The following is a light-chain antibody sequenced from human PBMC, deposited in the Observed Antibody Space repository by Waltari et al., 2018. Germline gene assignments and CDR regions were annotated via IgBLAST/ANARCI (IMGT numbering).Light chain of an antibody. CDR2: EVI. Sequence: QSALTQPASVAGSPGQSITISCTGTSSDVGGYNYVSWYQQFPGKAPNLLIYEVINRPSGMSNRFSGSKSGNTASLAISGLQAEDEADYYCSSYTSSSTLVFGGGTKLTVL. V-gene: IGLV2-14*01. CDR1: SSDVGGYNY. CDR3: SSYTSSSTLV. J-gene: IGLJ2*01.